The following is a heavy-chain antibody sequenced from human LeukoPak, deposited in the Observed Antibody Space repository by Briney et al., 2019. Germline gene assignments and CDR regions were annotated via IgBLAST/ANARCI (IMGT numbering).Heavy chain of an antibody. CDR2: IYYSGST. J-gene: IGHJ3*02. Sequence: SETLSLTCTVSGGSISSSSYYWGWIRQPPGKGLEWIGSIYYSGSTYYNPSLKSRVTISVDTSKNQFSLKLSSVTAADTAVYYCARSWGGSYPSAFDIWGQGTMVTVSS. V-gene: IGHV4-39*07. CDR3: ARSWGGSYPSAFDI. D-gene: IGHD1-26*01. CDR1: GGSISSSSYY.